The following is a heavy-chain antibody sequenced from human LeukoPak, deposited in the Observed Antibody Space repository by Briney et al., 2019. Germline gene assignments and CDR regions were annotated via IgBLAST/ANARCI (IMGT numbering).Heavy chain of an antibody. CDR3: ASPSWFGEFTFDY. D-gene: IGHD3-10*01. V-gene: IGHV4-38-2*02. J-gene: IGHJ4*02. CDR1: GYSISSGYY. CDR2: IYHSGST. Sequence: SETLSLTCTVTGYSISSGYYWGWIRQPPGKGLEWIGSIYHSGSTYYNPSLKSRVTISVDTSKNQFSLKLSSVTAADTAVYYGASPSWFGEFTFDYWGQGTLVTVSS.